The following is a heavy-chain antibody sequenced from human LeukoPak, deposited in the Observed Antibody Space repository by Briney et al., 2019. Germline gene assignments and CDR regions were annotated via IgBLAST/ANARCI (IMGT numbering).Heavy chain of an antibody. Sequence: PGGSLRLSCAASGFTFSSYWMSWVRQAPGKGLEWVSSISSSSSYIYYADSVKGRFTISRDNAKNSLYLQMNSLRAEDTAVYYCARVAVALDYWGQGTLVTVSS. CDR3: ARVAVALDY. CDR2: ISSSSSYI. D-gene: IGHD6-19*01. CDR1: GFTFSSYW. V-gene: IGHV3-21*01. J-gene: IGHJ4*02.